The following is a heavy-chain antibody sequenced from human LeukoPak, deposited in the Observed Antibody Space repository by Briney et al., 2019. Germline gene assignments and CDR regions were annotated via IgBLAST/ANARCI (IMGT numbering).Heavy chain of an antibody. V-gene: IGHV1-18*01. Sequence: GASVKVSCKASGYTFTSYGISWVRQAPGQGLEWMGWISAYNGNTNYAQKLQGRVTMTTDTSTSTAYMELSRLRSDDTAVYYCARVAMSGYYDSSGYPYWGQGTLVTVSS. CDR1: GYTFTSYG. CDR2: ISAYNGNT. CDR3: ARVAMSGYYDSSGYPY. D-gene: IGHD3-22*01. J-gene: IGHJ4*02.